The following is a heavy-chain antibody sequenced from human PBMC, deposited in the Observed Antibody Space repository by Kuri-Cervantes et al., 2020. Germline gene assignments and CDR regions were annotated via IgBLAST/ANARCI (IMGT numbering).Heavy chain of an antibody. CDR3: ASGGRYSSNLDY. J-gene: IGHJ4*02. D-gene: IGHD6-13*01. Sequence: ASVKVSCKVSGYTLTELSMHWVRQAPGQRLEWMGWINAGNGNTKYSQKFQGRVTITRDTSASTAYMELSSLRSEDTAVYYCASGGRYSSNLDYWGQGTLVTVSS. CDR1: GYTLTELS. V-gene: IGHV1-3*01. CDR2: INAGNGNT.